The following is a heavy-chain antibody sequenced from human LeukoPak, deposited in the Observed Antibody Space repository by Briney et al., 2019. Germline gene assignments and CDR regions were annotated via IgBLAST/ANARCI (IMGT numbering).Heavy chain of an antibody. CDR1: GYTFTGYY. V-gene: IGHV1-2*02. J-gene: IGHJ5*02. CDR2: INPNRGGT. D-gene: IGHD3-22*01. CDR3: ARDSNNYYYDSSGYFFGVCSFDP. Sequence: ASVKVSCKASGYTFTGYYMHWVRQAPGQGLEWMGWINPNRGGTNYAQKFQGRVTMTRDTSISTAYMELSSLRSEDTAVYYCARDSNNYYYDSSGYFFGVCSFDPWGQGTLVTVSS.